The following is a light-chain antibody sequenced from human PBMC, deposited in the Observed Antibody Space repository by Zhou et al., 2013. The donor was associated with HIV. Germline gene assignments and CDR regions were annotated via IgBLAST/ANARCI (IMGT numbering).Light chain of an antibody. CDR3: QQAYSVPLT. CDR2: GVS. Sequence: DIHMTQSPSSLSASVGDKVTITCRASQNIASYLSWYQQKPGKAPKLLIYGVSNLQGGVPSRFSGSGSGTHFSLNITGLRPEDSATYYCQQAYSVPLTFGGGTRLEI. J-gene: IGKJ4*01. CDR1: QNIASY. V-gene: IGKV1-39*01.